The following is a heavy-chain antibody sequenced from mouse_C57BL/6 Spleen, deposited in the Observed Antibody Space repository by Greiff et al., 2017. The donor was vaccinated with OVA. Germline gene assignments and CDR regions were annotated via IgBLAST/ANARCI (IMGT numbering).Heavy chain of an antibody. CDR2: IYPGDGDT. V-gene: IGHV1-80*01. Sequence: QVQLQQSGAELVKPGASVKISCKASGYAFSSYGMNWVKQRPGKGLEWIGQIYPGDGDTNYNGKFKGKATMTADKSSSTAYMQLSSLTSEDSAVYFCARNMLRLPFDYWGQGTPLTVSS. CDR3: ARNMLRLPFDY. D-gene: IGHD1-2*01. J-gene: IGHJ2*01. CDR1: GYAFSSYG.